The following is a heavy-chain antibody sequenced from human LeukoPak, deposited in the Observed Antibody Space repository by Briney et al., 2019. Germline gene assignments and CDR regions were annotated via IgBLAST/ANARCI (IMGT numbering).Heavy chain of an antibody. V-gene: IGHV3-7*03. J-gene: IGHJ3*01. Sequence: GGSLRLSCAASGFTFSSYWISWVRQAPGKGLEWVANINQDGSEKNYVDSMKGRLTISRDNAKNSLYLQMNSLTTEDTALYYCAKDRGGSSQLGDAFDVWGQGTMVSVSS. CDR1: GFTFSSYW. D-gene: IGHD3-10*01. CDR2: INQDGSEK. CDR3: AKDRGGSSQLGDAFDV.